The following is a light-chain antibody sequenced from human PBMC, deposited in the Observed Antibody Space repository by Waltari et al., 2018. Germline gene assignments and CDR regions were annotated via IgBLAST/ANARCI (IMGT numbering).Light chain of an antibody. V-gene: IGLV2-14*03. Sequence: QSALTQPASVSGSPGQSITISCTGTSSDVGGHNFFSWYQQHPGKAPKLMIYDVGNRRWGISNRFSGSKSGDTASLTISGLQAEDEADYYCSSYSSTSVVVFGGGTKLTVL. CDR2: DVG. J-gene: IGLJ2*01. CDR1: SSDVGGHNF. CDR3: SSYSSTSVVV.